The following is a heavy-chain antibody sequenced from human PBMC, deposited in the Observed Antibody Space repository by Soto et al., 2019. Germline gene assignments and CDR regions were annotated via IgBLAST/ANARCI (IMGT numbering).Heavy chain of an antibody. D-gene: IGHD4-17*01. Sequence: PGGSLRLSCAASGFTFSSYWMSWVRQAPGKGLEWVANIKQDGSEKYYVDSVKGRFTISRDNAKNSLYLQMNSLRAEDTAVYYRAREVGGDYGGGSMDVWGQGTTVTVSS. CDR3: AREVGGDYGGGSMDV. CDR1: GFTFSSYW. CDR2: IKQDGSEK. J-gene: IGHJ6*02. V-gene: IGHV3-7*03.